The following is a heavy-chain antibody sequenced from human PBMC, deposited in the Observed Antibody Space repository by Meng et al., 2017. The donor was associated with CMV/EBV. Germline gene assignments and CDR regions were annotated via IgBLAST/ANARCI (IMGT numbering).Heavy chain of an antibody. D-gene: IGHD2-2*01. CDR1: GVTFTSSA. J-gene: IGHJ4*02. V-gene: IGHV1-58*01. CDR2: IVVGSGNT. Sequence: SAKVSCKASGVTFTSSAVQWVRQARGQRLEGIGWIVVGSGNTNYAQKFQERVTIARDMSTSTAYMELSSLRSEDTAVYYCAADRPVGYCSSTSCQNDYFDYWGQGTLVTVSS. CDR3: AADRPVGYCSSTSCQNDYFDY.